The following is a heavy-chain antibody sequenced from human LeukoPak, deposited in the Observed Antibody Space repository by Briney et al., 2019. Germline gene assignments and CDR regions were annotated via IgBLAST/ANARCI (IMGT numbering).Heavy chain of an antibody. CDR1: GGSFSGYY. J-gene: IGHJ3*02. V-gene: IGHV4-34*01. D-gene: IGHD2/OR15-2a*01. Sequence: SETLSLTCAVYGGSFSGYYWSWIRQPPGKGLEWIGEINHSGSTNYNPSLKSRVTISVDTSKNQFSLKLSSVTAADTAVYYCARERRGIDRAFDIWGQGTMVTVSS. CDR3: ARERRGIDRAFDI. CDR2: INHSGST.